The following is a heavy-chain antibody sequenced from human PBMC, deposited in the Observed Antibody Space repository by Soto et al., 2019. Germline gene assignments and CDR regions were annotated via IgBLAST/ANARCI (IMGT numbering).Heavy chain of an antibody. J-gene: IGHJ4*02. CDR3: AKARSGWSPFDY. V-gene: IGHV3-23*01. D-gene: IGHD6-19*01. Sequence: GGSLRLSCAASGFTFTGCAMSWVRQAPGKGLEWVSAISGSGSSTFYADSVKGRFTISRDNSKNTLYLQMNSLRAEDTAIYYCAKARSGWSPFDYWGQGTLVTVSS. CDR1: GFTFTGCA. CDR2: ISGSGSST.